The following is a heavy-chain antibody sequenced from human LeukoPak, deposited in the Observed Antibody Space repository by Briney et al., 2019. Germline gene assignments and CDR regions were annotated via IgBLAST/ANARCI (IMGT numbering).Heavy chain of an antibody. D-gene: IGHD6-19*01. CDR1: GFTFRSYA. CDR2: ISGSGAGT. J-gene: IGHJ4*02. V-gene: IGHV3-23*01. CDR3: AKGSYSSGWANRY. Sequence: GGSLRLSCAASGFTFRSYAMSWVRQAPGKGLAWDSAISGSGAGTYYADSVKGRFTISRDNSKNTLYLQMNSLRADDTAVYYCAKGSYSSGWANRYWGQGTLVTVSS.